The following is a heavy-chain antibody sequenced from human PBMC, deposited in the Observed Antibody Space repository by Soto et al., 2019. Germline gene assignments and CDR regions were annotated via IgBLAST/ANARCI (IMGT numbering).Heavy chain of an antibody. Sequence: SHTLSLTCAISGDSVSSNSAAWNWIRQSPSRGLEWLGRTYYRSKWYNDYAVSVKSRITINPDTSKNQFSLQLNSVTPEDTAVYYCARTEQLVQYNWFDPWGQGTLVTVSS. J-gene: IGHJ5*02. CDR1: GDSVSSNSAA. D-gene: IGHD6-13*01. V-gene: IGHV6-1*01. CDR2: TYYRSKWYN. CDR3: ARTEQLVQYNWFDP.